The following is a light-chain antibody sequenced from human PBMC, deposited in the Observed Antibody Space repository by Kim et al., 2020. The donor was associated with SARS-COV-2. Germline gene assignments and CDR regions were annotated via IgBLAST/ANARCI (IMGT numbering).Light chain of an antibody. CDR3: QTWDSITVV. CDR1: KLGEKY. J-gene: IGLJ2*01. CDR2: QDT. V-gene: IGLV3-1*01. Sequence: SYELTQPPSVSVSPGQTASITCSGDKLGEKYACWYQQKPGQSPVLVIYQDTKRPSGTAERFPGSNSGNTATLTISGTQARDEGDYYCQTWDSITVV.